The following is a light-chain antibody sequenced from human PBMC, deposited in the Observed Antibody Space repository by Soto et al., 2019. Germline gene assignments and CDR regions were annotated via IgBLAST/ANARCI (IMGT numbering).Light chain of an antibody. V-gene: IGKV3-11*01. CDR1: QSVTTY. Sequence: EVVSTQSPATLSLSPGERATLSCTASQSVTTYLAWYQQKPGQAPRLLIYDASTRATGIPARFSGSGSGTDFPLTISSLEPEDFAVYYCQQRSNWPPGVTFGPGTKVDIK. CDR2: DAS. CDR3: QQRSNWPPGVT. J-gene: IGKJ3*01.